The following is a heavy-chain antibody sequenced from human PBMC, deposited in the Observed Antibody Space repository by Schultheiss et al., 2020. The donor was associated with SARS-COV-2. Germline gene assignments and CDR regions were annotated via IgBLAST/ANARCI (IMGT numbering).Heavy chain of an antibody. CDR1: GYNFNSHW. CDR3: ARHGGYSGSYLALDY. J-gene: IGHJ4*02. V-gene: IGHV5-51*01. CDR2: IYPGDSHT. Sequence: KVSCKGSGYNFNSHWIGWVRQMPGKGLEWMGIIYPGDSHTRYSPSFQGQVTISADKSISTAYLQWSSLKASDTAMYYCARHGGYSGSYLALDYWGQGTLVTVSS. D-gene: IGHD1-26*01.